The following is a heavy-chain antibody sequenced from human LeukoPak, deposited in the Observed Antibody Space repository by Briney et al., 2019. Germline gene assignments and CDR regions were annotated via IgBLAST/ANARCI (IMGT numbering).Heavy chain of an antibody. Sequence: SETLSLTCSVSGGSISSTGYYWSWIRQPPGKGLEWIGYIYYTGTTNYNPSLKRRVTISVDTSRNQFSLKLSSVTDADTAVYYCARHGALDYRSTSSFDYWGQGTLVTASS. D-gene: IGHD2-2*01. CDR1: GGSISSTGYY. CDR3: ARHGALDYRSTSSFDY. V-gene: IGHV4-61*05. J-gene: IGHJ4*02. CDR2: IYYTGTT.